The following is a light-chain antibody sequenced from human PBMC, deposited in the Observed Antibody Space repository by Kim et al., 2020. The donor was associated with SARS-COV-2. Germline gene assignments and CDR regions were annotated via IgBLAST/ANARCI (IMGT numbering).Light chain of an antibody. CDR3: SSYAGSNNWGV. V-gene: IGLV2-8*01. J-gene: IGLJ1*01. CDR1: NSDVGGYNY. Sequence: QSALTQPPSASGSPGQSVTISCTGTNSDVGGYNYVSWYQQHPGKAPKLMIYEVSKRPSGVPDRFSGSKSGNTASLTVSGLQAEDEADYYCSSYAGSNNWGVFGTGTKVTVL. CDR2: EVS.